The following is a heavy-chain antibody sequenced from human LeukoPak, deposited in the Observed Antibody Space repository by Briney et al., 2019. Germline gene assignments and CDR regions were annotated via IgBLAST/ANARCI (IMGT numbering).Heavy chain of an antibody. CDR1: GFTFDDYA. CDR2: ISGDGGST. Sequence: GGSLRLSCAASGFTFDDYAMHWVRQAPGKGLEWVSLISGDGGSTYYADSVKGRFTISRDNAKNSLYLQMNSLRAEDTAVYYCARDGYDILTGYPITTDYWGQGTLVTVSS. D-gene: IGHD3-9*01. J-gene: IGHJ4*02. CDR3: ARDGYDILTGYPITTDY. V-gene: IGHV3-43*02.